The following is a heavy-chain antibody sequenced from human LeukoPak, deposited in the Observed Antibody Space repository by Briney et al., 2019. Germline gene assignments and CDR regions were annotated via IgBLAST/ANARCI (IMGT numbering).Heavy chain of an antibody. V-gene: IGHV1-18*01. Sequence: ASVKVSCKASGYTFTSCGISWVRQAPGQGLEWMGWTSAYNGNTNYAQKLQGRVTMTTDTSTSTAYMELRSLRSDDTAVYYCARDCSGGSCYLYFDYWGQGTLVTVSS. CDR2: TSAYNGNT. J-gene: IGHJ4*02. CDR3: ARDCSGGSCYLYFDY. D-gene: IGHD2-15*01. CDR1: GYTFTSCG.